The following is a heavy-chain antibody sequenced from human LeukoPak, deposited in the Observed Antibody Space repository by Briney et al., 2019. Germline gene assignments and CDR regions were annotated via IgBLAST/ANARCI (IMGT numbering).Heavy chain of an antibody. V-gene: IGHV3-11*04. Sequence: GGSLRLSCAASGFSFSDYFMTWIRQAPGKGLEWVSYTSSSGSIIFYADSVKGRFTISRDNAKNSLYLQMNSLRAEDTAVYYCARVYYYDSGSRWGDYFDYWGQGTLVTVSS. CDR1: GFSFSDYF. CDR2: TSSSGSII. D-gene: IGHD3-10*01. CDR3: ARVYYYDSGSRWGDYFDY. J-gene: IGHJ4*02.